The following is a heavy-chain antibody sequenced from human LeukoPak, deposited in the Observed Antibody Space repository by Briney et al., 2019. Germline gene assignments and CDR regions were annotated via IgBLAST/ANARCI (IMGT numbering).Heavy chain of an antibody. V-gene: IGHV4-39*07. CDR2: IYYSGST. J-gene: IGHJ6*03. CDR3: ARNSGCSSTSCHPGTGYYYYMDV. D-gene: IGHD2-2*01. Sequence: SETLSLTCTVSGGSISSSSYYWGWIRQPPGKGLEWIGSIYYSGSTYYNPSLKSRVTISVDTSKNQFSLKLSPVTAADTAVYYCARNSGCSSTSCHPGTGYYYYMDVWGKGTTVTVSS. CDR1: GGSISSSSYY.